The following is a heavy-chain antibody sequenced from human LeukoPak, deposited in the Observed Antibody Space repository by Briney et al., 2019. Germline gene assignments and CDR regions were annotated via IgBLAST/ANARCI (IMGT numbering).Heavy chain of an antibody. CDR1: GFSFSSHA. CDR2: MPYYEGDK. V-gene: IGHV3-30-3*01. J-gene: IGHJ6*02. D-gene: IGHD5-12*01. CDR3: ARDLKSGSTFQHHYSMDV. Sequence: GGSLRLSCAVSGFSFSSHAMHWVRQAPGKGLEWVAAMPYYEGDKHYADSVKGRFTISIGNSKNMLYLQMDSLRAEDTAVYFCARDLKSGSTFQHHYSMDVWGQGTTVTVSS.